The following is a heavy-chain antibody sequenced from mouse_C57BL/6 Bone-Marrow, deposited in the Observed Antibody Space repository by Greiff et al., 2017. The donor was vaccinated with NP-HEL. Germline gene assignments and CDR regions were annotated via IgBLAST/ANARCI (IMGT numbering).Heavy chain of an antibody. CDR3: VRDGGWLLRFDY. CDR2: IRSKSNNYAT. CDR1: GFSFNTYA. J-gene: IGHJ2*01. V-gene: IGHV10-1*01. Sequence: EVQVVESGGGLVQPKGSLKLSCAASGFSFNTYAMNWVRQAPGKGLEWVARIRSKSNNYATYYADSVKDRFTISRDDSESMLYLQMNNLKTEDTAMYYCVRDGGWLLRFDYWGQGTTLTVSS. D-gene: IGHD2-3*01.